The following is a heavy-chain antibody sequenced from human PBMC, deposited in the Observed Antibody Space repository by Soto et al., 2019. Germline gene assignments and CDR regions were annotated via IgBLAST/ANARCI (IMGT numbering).Heavy chain of an antibody. V-gene: IGHV3-48*01. Sequence: EVQLVESGGGLVQPGGSLRLSCAASGFTFSSYSMNWVRQAPGKGLEWVSYISSGSSTLYYADSVKGRFTISRDNAQNSLYLQMNSLRAEDTAVYYCAKTYSSGRGAFDVWGQGTMVTVSS. CDR3: AKTYSSGRGAFDV. CDR2: ISSGSSTL. D-gene: IGHD6-19*01. CDR1: GFTFSSYS. J-gene: IGHJ3*01.